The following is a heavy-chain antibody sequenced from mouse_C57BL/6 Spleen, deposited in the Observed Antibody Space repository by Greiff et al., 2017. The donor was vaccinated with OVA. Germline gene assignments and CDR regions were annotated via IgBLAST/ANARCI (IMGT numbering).Heavy chain of an antibody. CDR3: ARPLITTVVATPYAMDY. D-gene: IGHD1-1*01. CDR1: GFTFSDYG. CDR2: ISSGSSTI. J-gene: IGHJ4*01. V-gene: IGHV5-17*01. Sequence: DVKLVESGGGLVKPGGSLKLSCAASGFTFSDYGMHWVRQAPEKGLEWVAYISSGSSTIYYAATVKGRFTISRDNAKNTLFLQMASLRSEDTAMYYCARPLITTVVATPYAMDYWGQGTSVTVSS.